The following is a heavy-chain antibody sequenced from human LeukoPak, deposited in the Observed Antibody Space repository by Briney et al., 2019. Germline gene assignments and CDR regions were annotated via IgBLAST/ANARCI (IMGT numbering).Heavy chain of an antibody. CDR1: GFTFDDYA. D-gene: IGHD3-22*01. CDR3: AKDMGDSSGFYYHGAFDI. J-gene: IGHJ3*02. CDR2: ISGDGGST. V-gene: IGHV3-43*02. Sequence: PGGSLRLSCAASGFTFDDYAMHWVRQAPGKGLEWVSLISGDGGSTYYADSVKGRFTISRDNSKDSLYLQMNSLSTEDTALYYCAKDMGDSSGFYYHGAFDIWGQGTMVTVSS.